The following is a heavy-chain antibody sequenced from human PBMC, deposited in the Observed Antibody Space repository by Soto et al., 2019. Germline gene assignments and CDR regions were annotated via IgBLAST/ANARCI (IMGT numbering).Heavy chain of an antibody. Sequence: QVQLVESGGGVVQPGRSLRLSCAASGFTFSSYGMHWVRQAPGKGLEWVAVISYDGSNKYYADSVKGRFTISRDNSKNTLYLQMNSLRAEDTAVYYCAKDLIRITMVRGAHYYYGMDVWGQGTTVTVSS. J-gene: IGHJ6*02. V-gene: IGHV3-30*18. CDR1: GFTFSSYG. D-gene: IGHD3-10*01. CDR3: AKDLIRITMVRGAHYYYGMDV. CDR2: ISYDGSNK.